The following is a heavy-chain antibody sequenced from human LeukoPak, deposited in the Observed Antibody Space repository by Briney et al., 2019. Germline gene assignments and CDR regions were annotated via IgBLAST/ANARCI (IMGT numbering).Heavy chain of an antibody. D-gene: IGHD3-16*01. CDR1: GFMFSSNW. V-gene: IGHV3-7*01. CDR2: IKEDGTET. J-gene: IGHJ4*02. Sequence: PGGSLRLSCAASGFMFSSNWMSWVRLAPGKGLEWVANIKEDGTETYYVDSVKGRFTISRDNAKNSLYLQLNSLRAEDTAVYYCARDPYAGIMITFGGVIERDYWGQGTLVTVSS. CDR3: ARDPYAGIMITFGGVIERDY.